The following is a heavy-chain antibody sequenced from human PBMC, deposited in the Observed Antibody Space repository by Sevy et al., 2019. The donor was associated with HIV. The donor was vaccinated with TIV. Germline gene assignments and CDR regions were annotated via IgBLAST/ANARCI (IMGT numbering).Heavy chain of an antibody. J-gene: IGHJ6*02. CDR3: GREYSGGDYGMDV. Sequence: GGSLRLSCEASGFTFSDHGMNWVRQAPGKGLEWVALISFDGSVKYYADSVKRRFTISRDNSKNTLYLQTTGLRVEDTAVYYCGREYSGGDYGMDVWGQGTTVTVSS. CDR2: ISFDGSVK. V-gene: IGHV3-30*03. CDR1: GFTFSDHG. D-gene: IGHD3-10*01.